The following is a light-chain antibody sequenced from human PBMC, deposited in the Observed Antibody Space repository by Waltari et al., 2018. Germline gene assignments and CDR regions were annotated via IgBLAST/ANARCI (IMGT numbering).Light chain of an antibody. CDR1: DLGDKF. Sequence: SYDLTQPPSVSVSPGQTASITCSGDDLGDKFASWYQQKPGQSPVLLFYQETMRPSGIPERFAGSNSGNTATLTISETQAMDEADYYCQAWDTKIHVVFGGGTKLTVL. V-gene: IGLV3-1*01. J-gene: IGLJ2*01. CDR3: QAWDTKIHVV. CDR2: QET.